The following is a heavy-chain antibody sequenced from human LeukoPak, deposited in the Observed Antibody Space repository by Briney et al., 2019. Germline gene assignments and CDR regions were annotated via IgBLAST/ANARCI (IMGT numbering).Heavy chain of an antibody. CDR2: INVDGSRT. V-gene: IGHV3-74*01. CDR1: GFTCSSYW. CDR3: ARSYSDYGNDAFDI. Sequence: PGGSLRLSCAASGFTCSSYWMHWVRQAPGKGLVWVSHINVDGSRTFYADSVKGRFTISRDNAKNSLYLQMNSLRAEDTAVYYCARSYSDYGNDAFDIWGQGTMVTVSS. J-gene: IGHJ3*02. D-gene: IGHD4-11*01.